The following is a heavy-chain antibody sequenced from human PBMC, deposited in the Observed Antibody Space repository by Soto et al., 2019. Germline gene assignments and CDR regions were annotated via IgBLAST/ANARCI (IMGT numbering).Heavy chain of an antibody. CDR2: IGTAGDT. CDR1: GFTFSSYD. J-gene: IGHJ2*01. Sequence: EVQLVESGGGLVQPGGSLRLSCAASGFTFSSYDMHWVRQATGKGLEWVSAIGTAGDTYYPGSVKGRFTISRENAKNSLYLQMNSLRAGDTAVYYCARDAARDFWSGPDWYFDLWGRGTLVTVSS. D-gene: IGHD3-3*01. V-gene: IGHV3-13*01. CDR3: ARDAARDFWSGPDWYFDL.